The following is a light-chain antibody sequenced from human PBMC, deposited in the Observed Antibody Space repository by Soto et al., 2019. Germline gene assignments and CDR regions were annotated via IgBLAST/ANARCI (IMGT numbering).Light chain of an antibody. CDR1: QTVSSD. CDR3: HQYNNWPT. CDR2: GAS. J-gene: IGKJ2*01. V-gene: IGKV3-15*01. Sequence: EIVMTQSPVTLSVSPGERATLSCRASQTVSSDLAWYQQKPGQAPRLLIYGASTRATGVPARFSGSGSGTEFTLTISSLQSEDFAVYYCHQYNNWPTFGQGTKLEIK.